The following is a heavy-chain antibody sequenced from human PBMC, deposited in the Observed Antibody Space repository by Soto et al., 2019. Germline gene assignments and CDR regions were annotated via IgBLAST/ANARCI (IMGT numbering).Heavy chain of an antibody. CDR2: IYHSGRT. CDR1: GYCISSGYY. J-gene: IGHJ4*02. D-gene: IGHD1-1*01. CDR3: ARDNFPIVVDGTNH. V-gene: IGHV4-38-2*02. Sequence: SETRSLTCAVSGYCISSGYYWGWIRQPPGKGLEWIGSIYHSGRTYHTPSLKSPVTISVDTSKNQFFLKLRSATAADTAVYYCARDNFPIVVDGTNHWGQGTLVTVSS.